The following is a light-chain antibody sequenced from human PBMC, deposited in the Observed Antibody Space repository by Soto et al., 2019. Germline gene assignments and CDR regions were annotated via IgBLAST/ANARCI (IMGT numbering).Light chain of an antibody. Sequence: QLVLTQSSSASASLGSSVKLTCTLSSGHSSYIIAWHQQQPGKAPRYLMKLEGSGSYNKGSGVPDRFSGSSSGADRYLTISNLQWEDEAYYYCETWDFNTRVFGGGTKLTVL. J-gene: IGLJ3*02. CDR3: ETWDFNTRV. CDR2: LEGSGSY. V-gene: IGLV4-60*02. CDR1: SGHSSYI.